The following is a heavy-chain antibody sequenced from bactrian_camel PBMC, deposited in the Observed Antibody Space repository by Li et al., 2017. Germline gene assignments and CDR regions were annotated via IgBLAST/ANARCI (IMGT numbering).Heavy chain of an antibody. Sequence: VQLVESGGGLVQPGESLRLSCAASAFTFSRDAMMWVRQAPGKGLEWVSTVGSDGEGTYYTDSVKGRFTISRDNAKNTPDLQMNSLKPDDTAMYYCVAGGDSMDCYVGSTCPERYCAVNYWGKGTQVTVS. CDR2: VGSDGEGT. J-gene: IGHJ7*01. V-gene: IGHV3S40*01. CDR1: AFTFSRDA. D-gene: IGHD3*01.